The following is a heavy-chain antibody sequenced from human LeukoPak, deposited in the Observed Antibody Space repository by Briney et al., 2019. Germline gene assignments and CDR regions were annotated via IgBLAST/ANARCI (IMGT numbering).Heavy chain of an antibody. CDR1: GYTFTSYD. J-gene: IGHJ3*02. V-gene: IGHV1-8*01. CDR3: ARPGHCSTTNCSTLAFDI. D-gene: IGHD2-2*01. CDR2: MNPNSGNT. Sequence: ASVKVSCKASGYTFTSYDINWVRQATGQGLEWMGWMNPNSGNTGYAQKFQGRVTMTRNTSISTAYMELSSLRSEDTAVYYCARPGHCSTTNCSTLAFDIWGQGTMVTVSS.